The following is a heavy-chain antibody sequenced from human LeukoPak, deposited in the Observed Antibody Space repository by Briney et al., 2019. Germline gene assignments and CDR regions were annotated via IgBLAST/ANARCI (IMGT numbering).Heavy chain of an antibody. CDR2: ISFDGSEK. CDR1: GFTFTTYG. J-gene: IGHJ4*02. D-gene: IGHD3-10*01. Sequence: GGSLRLSCAVSGFTFTTYGMHWVRQAPGKGLEWVALISFDGSEKYYADSVKGRFTISRDNSKNTLYLQMNSVRVEDTAVYFCAKDVKMFRGPKIMRHFDYWGQGTLVTVSS. CDR3: AKDVKMFRGPKIMRHFDY. V-gene: IGHV3-30*18.